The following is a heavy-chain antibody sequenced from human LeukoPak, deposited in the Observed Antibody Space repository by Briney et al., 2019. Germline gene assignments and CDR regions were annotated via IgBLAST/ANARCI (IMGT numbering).Heavy chain of an antibody. J-gene: IGHJ6*02. CDR2: ISSSSSYI. V-gene: IGHV3-21*01. Sequence: PGGSLRLSCAASGFTFSSYSMNWVRQAPGKGLEWVSSISSSSSYIYYADSVKGRFTISRDNAKNSLYLQMNSLRAEDTAVYYCARDSFGSATFKTYFDWPSRYYYYGMDVWGQGTTVTVSS. D-gene: IGHD3-9*01. CDR3: ARDSFGSATFKTYFDWPSRYYYYGMDV. CDR1: GFTFSSYS.